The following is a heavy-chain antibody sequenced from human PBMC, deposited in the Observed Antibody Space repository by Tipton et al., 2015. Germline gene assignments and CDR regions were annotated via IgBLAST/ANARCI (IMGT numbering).Heavy chain of an antibody. Sequence: SLRLSCVDSGVTFGSYAMTWVRQAPGKGLEGVSTISGSVDSKYYADSVKGRFTISRDYSKNTLYLQMNSLRAEDTAVYYCARPLYASGFYFDSWGPGALVTVSS. V-gene: IGHV3-23*01. CDR3: ARPLYASGFYFDS. CDR2: ISGSVDSK. CDR1: GVTFGSYA. D-gene: IGHD5-12*01. J-gene: IGHJ4*02.